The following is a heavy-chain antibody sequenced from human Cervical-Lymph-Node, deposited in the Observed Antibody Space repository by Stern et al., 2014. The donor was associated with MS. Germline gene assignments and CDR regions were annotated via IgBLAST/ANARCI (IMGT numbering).Heavy chain of an antibody. CDR3: ARGDYGDYGRDC. CDR2: IIPIFGAA. V-gene: IGHV1-69*01. D-gene: IGHD4-17*01. CDR1: GGTFSSYA. J-gene: IGHJ4*02. Sequence: AQLVESGAEVKKPGSSVKVSCKASGGTFSSYAISWVRQPPGQGLEWMGGIIPIFGAANYAPQFQGRVTITADEPPRTAYMDVSSLRSEDTAVYYCARGDYGDYGRDCWGQGTLVTVSS.